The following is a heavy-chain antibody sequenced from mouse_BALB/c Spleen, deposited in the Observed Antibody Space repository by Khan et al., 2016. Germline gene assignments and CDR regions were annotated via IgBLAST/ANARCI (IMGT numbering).Heavy chain of an antibody. Sequence: EVQLQESGPGLVKPSQSLSLTCSVTGYSITSGYYWNWIRQFPGNKLEWMGYISYDGSNNYNPSLKNRIYITRDTSKNQFFLKLNSVPNEDTATYYCARDPFYYYGSGYWYFDVWGAGTTVTVSS. CDR2: ISYDGSN. J-gene: IGHJ1*01. CDR3: ARDPFYYYGSGYWYFDV. D-gene: IGHD1-1*01. CDR1: GYSITSGYY. V-gene: IGHV3-6*02.